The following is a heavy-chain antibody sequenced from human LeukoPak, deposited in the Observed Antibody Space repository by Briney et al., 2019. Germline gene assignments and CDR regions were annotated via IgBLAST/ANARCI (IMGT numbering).Heavy chain of an antibody. J-gene: IGHJ4*02. V-gene: IGHV3-23*01. CDR3: AKEVRESAWFYFDY. D-gene: IGHD3-10*01. CDR1: GFTFRTYA. Sequence: GGSLRLSCAASGFTFRTYAMSWVRQAPGKGLEWVSSIRSSGESTYYADSVKGRLTISRDDSRNTVFLQMKSLTAEDTAVYYCAKEVRESAWFYFDYWGQGTLATVSS. CDR2: IRSSGEST.